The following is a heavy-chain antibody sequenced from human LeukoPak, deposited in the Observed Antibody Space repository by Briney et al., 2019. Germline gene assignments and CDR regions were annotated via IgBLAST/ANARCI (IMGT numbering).Heavy chain of an antibody. CDR2: IYYSGST. J-gene: IGHJ5*02. CDR3: ARPTSPRDDLWFDP. CDR1: GGSISSYD. Sequence: SETLSLTCTVSGGSISSYDWSWIRQPPGKGLEWIGYIYYSGSTKYNPSPKSRVTISVDTSKNQFSLKLRFVTAADTAVYYCARPTSPRDDLWFDPWGQGTLVTVSS. V-gene: IGHV4-59*08. D-gene: IGHD5-24*01.